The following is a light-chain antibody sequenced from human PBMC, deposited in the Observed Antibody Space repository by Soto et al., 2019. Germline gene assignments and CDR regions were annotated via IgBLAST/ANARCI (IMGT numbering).Light chain of an antibody. CDR1: QSVLYSSNNKNY. CDR2: WAS. CDR3: QQYYSTPPRT. J-gene: IGKJ3*01. Sequence: DIVMTQSPDSLAVSLGERVTINCKSSQSVLYSSNNKNYLAWYQQKPGQPPKLLIYWASTRESGVPDRFSGSGSGTDFTLTISSLQAEDVAVYYCQQYYSTPPRTFGPGTKVDIK. V-gene: IGKV4-1*01.